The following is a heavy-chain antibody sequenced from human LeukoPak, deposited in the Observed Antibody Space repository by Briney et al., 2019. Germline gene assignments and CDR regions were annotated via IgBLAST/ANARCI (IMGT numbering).Heavy chain of an antibody. CDR1: GYTFTGYY. J-gene: IGHJ5*02. V-gene: IGHV1-18*04. CDR2: ISAYNGIT. CDR3: ARVPGIVVVPAAMNWFDP. Sequence: GASVKVSCKASGYTFTGYYMHWVRQAPGQGLEWMGWISAYNGITNYAQKLQGRVTMTTDTSTGTAYMELRSLRSDDTAVYYCARVPGIVVVPAAMNWFDPWGQGTLVTVSS. D-gene: IGHD2-2*01.